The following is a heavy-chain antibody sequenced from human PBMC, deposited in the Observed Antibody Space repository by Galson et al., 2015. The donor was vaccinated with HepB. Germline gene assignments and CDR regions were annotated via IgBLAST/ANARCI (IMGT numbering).Heavy chain of an antibody. CDR1: GYSFTSYW. J-gene: IGHJ4*02. CDR3: TRRGGSGWFY. V-gene: IGHV5-51*01. Sequence: SGAEVKQPGEYLKISCKGSGYSFTSYWIGWVRQMPGKGLEWMGIIYPGDSDTRYSPSFQGQVSISADKSLSTAYLQLSSLKASDTGMYYCTRRGGSGWFYWGQGTLVPVSS. CDR2: IYPGDSDT. D-gene: IGHD6-19*01.